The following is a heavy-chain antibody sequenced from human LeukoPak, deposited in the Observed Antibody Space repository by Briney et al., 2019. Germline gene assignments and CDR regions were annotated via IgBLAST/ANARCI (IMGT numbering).Heavy chain of an antibody. V-gene: IGHV3-21*01. CDR3: ARTFYGLRGGGFDY. CDR1: GFTVSSNY. J-gene: IGHJ4*02. Sequence: GGSLRLSCAASGFTVSSNYMSWVRQAPGKGLEWVSSISSSGSYIYYADSVKGRFTISGDNAKNSLYLQMNSLRAEDTAVYYCARTFYGLRGGGFDYWGQGTLVTVSS. D-gene: IGHD2/OR15-2a*01. CDR2: ISSSGSYI.